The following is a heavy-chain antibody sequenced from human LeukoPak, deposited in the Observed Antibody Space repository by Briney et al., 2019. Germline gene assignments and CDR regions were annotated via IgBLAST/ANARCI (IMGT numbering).Heavy chain of an antibody. J-gene: IGHJ4*02. CDR2: ISYDGSNK. V-gene: IGHV3-30*04. Sequence: GGSLRLSCAASGFTFSTYAMHWVRQAPGKGLEWVAVISYDGSNKYYADSVKGRFTIPRDNSKNTLYMQMNSLRAEDTAVYYCARDLSKYFDCWGQGTLVTVSS. CDR3: ARDLSKYFDC. CDR1: GFTFSTYA. D-gene: IGHD6-6*01.